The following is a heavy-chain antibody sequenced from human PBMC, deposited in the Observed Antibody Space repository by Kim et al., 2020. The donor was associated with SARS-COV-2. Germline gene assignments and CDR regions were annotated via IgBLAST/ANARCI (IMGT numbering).Heavy chain of an antibody. CDR2: MNPNSGNT. CDR3: ARALGATYSNWFDP. D-gene: IGHD1-26*01. Sequence: ASVKVSCKASGYTFTSYDINWVRQATGQGLEWMGWMNPNSGNTGYAQKFQGRVTMTRNTSISTAYMELSSLRSEDTAVYYCARALGATYSNWFDPWGQGTLVTVSS. J-gene: IGHJ5*02. V-gene: IGHV1-8*01. CDR1: GYTFTSYD.